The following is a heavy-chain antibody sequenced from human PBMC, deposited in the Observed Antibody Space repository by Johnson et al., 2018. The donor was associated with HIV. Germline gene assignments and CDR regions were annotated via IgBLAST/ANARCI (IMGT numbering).Heavy chain of an antibody. D-gene: IGHD6-13*01. V-gene: IGHV3-30*04. CDR3: ARGIAAAGSDAFDI. CDR1: GFTFSSYA. Sequence: QVKLVESGGGVVQPGRSLRLSCAASGFTFSSYAMHWVRQAPGKGLEWVAFISYDGSNKYYADSVKGRFTISRDNSKNTLYLQMNSLRAEDTAVYYCARGIAAAGSDAFDIWGQGTIVTVSS. CDR2: ISYDGSNK. J-gene: IGHJ3*02.